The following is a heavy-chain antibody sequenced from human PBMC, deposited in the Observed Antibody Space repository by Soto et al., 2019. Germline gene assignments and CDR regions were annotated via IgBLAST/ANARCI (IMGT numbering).Heavy chain of an antibody. V-gene: IGHV4-39*01. Sequence: SETLSLTCTVSGASFTYGSLFWGWIRQSPGKGVEWIASTYIGGMTYYNPSLRSRVTISVDTSKSQFSLRLNSVTAADTAVYYCATXPETFSPAGYYVNWFDPWGLGTLVTVSS. CDR3: ATXPETFSPAGYYVNWFDP. CDR1: GASFTYGSLF. CDR2: TYIGGMT. J-gene: IGHJ5*02. D-gene: IGHD3-22*01.